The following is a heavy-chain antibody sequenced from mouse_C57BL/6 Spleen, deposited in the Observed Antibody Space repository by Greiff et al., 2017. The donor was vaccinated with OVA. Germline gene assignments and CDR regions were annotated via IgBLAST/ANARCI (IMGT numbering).Heavy chain of an antibody. CDR2: ISYDGSN. V-gene: IGHV3-6*01. CDR3: ASPTGTWFAY. J-gene: IGHJ3*01. D-gene: IGHD4-1*02. Sequence: EVQLQESGPGLVKPSQSLSLTCSVTGYSITSGYYWNWIRQFPGNKLEWMGYISYDGSNNYNPSLKNRISITRDTSKNQFFLKLNSVTTEDTATYYCASPTGTWFAYWGQGTLVTVSA. CDR1: GYSITSGYY.